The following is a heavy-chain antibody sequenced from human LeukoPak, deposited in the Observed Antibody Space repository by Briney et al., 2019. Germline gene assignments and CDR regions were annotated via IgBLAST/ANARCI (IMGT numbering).Heavy chain of an antibody. J-gene: IGHJ4*02. Sequence: ASVKVSCKASGYTFTSYAMNWVRQAPGQGLEWMGWINTNTGNPTYAQGFTGRFVFSLDTSVSTAYLQISSLKAEDAAVYYCARDLVEQQLDPYYFDYWGQGTLVTVSS. CDR3: ARDLVEQQLDPYYFDY. CDR1: GYTFTSYA. CDR2: INTNTGNP. D-gene: IGHD6-13*01. V-gene: IGHV7-4-1*02.